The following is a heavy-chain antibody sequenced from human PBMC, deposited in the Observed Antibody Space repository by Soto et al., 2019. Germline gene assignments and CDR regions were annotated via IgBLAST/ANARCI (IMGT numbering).Heavy chain of an antibody. V-gene: IGHV4-34*01. Sequence: PSETLSLTCAVYGGSFSGYYWTWIRQPPGTGLEWIGEINHSGSTNYNPSLKSRVTISVDTSKNQFSLKLSSVTAADTAVYYCARGWSTMVRGVSLNWFDPWGQGTLVTVSS. CDR1: GGSFSGYY. J-gene: IGHJ5*02. CDR2: INHSGST. D-gene: IGHD3-10*01. CDR3: ARGWSTMVRGVSLNWFDP.